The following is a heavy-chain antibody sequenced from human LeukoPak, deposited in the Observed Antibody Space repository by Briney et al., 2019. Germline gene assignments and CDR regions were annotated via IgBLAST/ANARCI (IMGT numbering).Heavy chain of an antibody. CDR2: IYYSGST. CDR3: ARWGPTIDAFDI. D-gene: IGHD7-27*01. V-gene: IGHV4-39*07. Sequence: PSETPSLTCTVSGGSISSSSYYRGWIRQPPGKGLEWIGSIYYSGSTYYNPSLKSRVTISVDTSKNQFSLKLSSVTAADTAVYYCARWGPTIDAFDIWGQGTMVTVSS. CDR1: GGSISSSSYY. J-gene: IGHJ3*02.